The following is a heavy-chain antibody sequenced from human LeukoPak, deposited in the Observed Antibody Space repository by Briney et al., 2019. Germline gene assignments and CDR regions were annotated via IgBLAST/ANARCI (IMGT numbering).Heavy chain of an antibody. Sequence: GWSLRLSCVASGFSFSRYAMSWVRQAQGTGLEWVSAISDSGGSTYYPHSVKGLFTISRDTSKPTLYLQMNSLRAEDTALYYCAKDRTYYYDKDGMDVWGQGTSVTVSS. J-gene: IGHJ6*02. V-gene: IGHV3-23*01. CDR2: ISDSGGST. CDR3: AKDRTYYYDKDGMDV. D-gene: IGHD3-22*01. CDR1: GFSFSRYA.